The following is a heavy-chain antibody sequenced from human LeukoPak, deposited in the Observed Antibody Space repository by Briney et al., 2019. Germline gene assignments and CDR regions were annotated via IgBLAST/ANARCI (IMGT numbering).Heavy chain of an antibody. J-gene: IGHJ3*02. CDR2: IYPGDSDT. D-gene: IGHD4-17*01. CDR3: ARGALYGDYHAGGAFDI. Sequence: GESLKISCKGSGYSFTSYWIGWVRQMPGEGLEWMGIIYPGDSDTRYSPSFQGQVTISADKSISTAYLQWSSLKASDTAMYYCARGALYGDYHAGGAFDIWGQGTMVTVSS. V-gene: IGHV5-51*01. CDR1: GYSFTSYW.